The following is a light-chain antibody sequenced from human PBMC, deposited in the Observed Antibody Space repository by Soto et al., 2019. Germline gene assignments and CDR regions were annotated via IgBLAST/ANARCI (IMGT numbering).Light chain of an antibody. CDR1: SSDFVSYKF. J-gene: IGLJ1*01. Sequence: QSALTQPASVSGSPGQSVTSSCTGTSSDFVSYKFVSWYQHHPGKVPKVIIYETSKRPSGVSDRFSGSKSGNTASLTISGLQAEDEADYYCFSFTSTNTHVFGSGTKLTVL. CDR2: ETS. CDR3: FSFTSTNTHV. V-gene: IGLV2-23*01.